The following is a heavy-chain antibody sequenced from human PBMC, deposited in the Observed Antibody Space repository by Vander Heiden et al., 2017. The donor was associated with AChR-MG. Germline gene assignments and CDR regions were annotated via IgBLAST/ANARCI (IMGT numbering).Heavy chain of an antibody. D-gene: IGHD5-18*01. CDR3: ARGGGMIQLSF. V-gene: IGHV3-11*01. CDR2: IRPSGTTI. J-gene: IGHJ4*02. Sequence: QVQPVESGGGLVQLGGSGRLSCAASGFSSSHYYMTGIRQARGKGLEWVSYIRPSGTTIYYADSVKGRFTISRDNAKDSLFLQMNSLRDEDTAVYYCARGGGMIQLSFWGQGTLVTVSS. CDR1: GFSSSHYY.